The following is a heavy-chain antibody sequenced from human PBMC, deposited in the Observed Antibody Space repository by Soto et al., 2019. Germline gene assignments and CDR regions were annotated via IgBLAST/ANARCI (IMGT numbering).Heavy chain of an antibody. D-gene: IGHD3-16*01. CDR1: GFTFTGYY. V-gene: IGHV1-2*02. CDR3: ARDERSYGEPPFDY. Sequence: ASVKVSCKASGFTFTGYYIHWVRQAPGQGLEWMGWIRSNDGDPKYSQKVQDRVTMTRDTSMNTVYMQLSRLRSDDTAVYYCARDERSYGEPPFDYWGQGTLVTVSS. J-gene: IGHJ4*02. CDR2: IRSNDGDP.